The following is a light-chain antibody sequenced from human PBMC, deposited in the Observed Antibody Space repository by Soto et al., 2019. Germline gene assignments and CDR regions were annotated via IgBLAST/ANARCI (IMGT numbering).Light chain of an antibody. CDR1: QSVTTN. CDR3: QQYDRWPVT. CDR2: GAS. J-gene: IGKJ4*01. Sequence: EVVMTQSPATLSVSPGERVTFSCRASQSVTTNLAWYQHKAGQSPRLLISGASTGASGIPPRFSGSGSGTEFTLTIDRLQSADFAVYYCQQYDRWPVTFGGGTKVEIK. V-gene: IGKV3-15*01.